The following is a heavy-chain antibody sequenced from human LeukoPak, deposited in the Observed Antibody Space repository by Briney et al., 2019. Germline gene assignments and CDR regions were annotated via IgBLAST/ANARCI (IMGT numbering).Heavy chain of an antibody. J-gene: IGHJ3*02. CDR3: ARDSPIWKQGFGRAFDI. Sequence: SETLSLTCTVSGGSISSGSYYWSWIRQPAGKGLEWIGRIYTSGSTNYNPSLKSRVTISVDTSKNQFSLKLSSVTAADTAVYYCARDSPIWKQGFGRAFDIWGQGTMVTVSS. V-gene: IGHV4-61*02. CDR2: IYTSGST. CDR1: GGSISSGSYY. D-gene: IGHD1-1*01.